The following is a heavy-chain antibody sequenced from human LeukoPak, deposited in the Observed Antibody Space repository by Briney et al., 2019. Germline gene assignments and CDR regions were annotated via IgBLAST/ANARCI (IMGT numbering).Heavy chain of an antibody. Sequence: SVKVSCKASGGTFSSYAISWVRQAPGQGLEWMGGIIPIFGTANYAQKFQGRVTITTDESASTAYMELSSLRSEDTAVYYCARIEAFRNWFDPWGQGTLVTVSS. J-gene: IGHJ5*02. CDR3: ARIEAFRNWFDP. CDR1: GGTFSSYA. V-gene: IGHV1-69*05. CDR2: IIPIFGTA. D-gene: IGHD2/OR15-2a*01.